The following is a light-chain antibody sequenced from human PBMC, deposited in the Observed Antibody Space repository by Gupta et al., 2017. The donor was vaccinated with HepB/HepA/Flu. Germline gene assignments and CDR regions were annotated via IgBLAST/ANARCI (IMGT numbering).Light chain of an antibody. Sequence: AIHRTQSPSSLPASVGDRVTITCRASRDIGSHLAWYQQKPGIAPKLLIYAASSLQSGVPSRFSGSGSGSDFTLTISSLEPEDFATYYCLQGSHCPRTFGQGTKVEV. V-gene: IGKV1-6*02. CDR3: LQGSHCPRT. CDR1: RDIGSH. J-gene: IGKJ1*01. CDR2: AAS.